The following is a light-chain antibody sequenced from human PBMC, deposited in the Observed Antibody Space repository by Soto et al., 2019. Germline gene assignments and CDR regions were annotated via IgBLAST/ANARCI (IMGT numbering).Light chain of an antibody. J-gene: IGKJ4*01. Sequence: EIVLTQSPATLSLSPGERATLSCRASQSVSSYLAWYQQKPGQAPRLLIYDASNRATGIPARFSGSGSGTDFTLTISSLEPEDFAVYYCQQYTVWPFTFGGGTKVDI. CDR3: QQYTVWPFT. V-gene: IGKV3-11*01. CDR1: QSVSSY. CDR2: DAS.